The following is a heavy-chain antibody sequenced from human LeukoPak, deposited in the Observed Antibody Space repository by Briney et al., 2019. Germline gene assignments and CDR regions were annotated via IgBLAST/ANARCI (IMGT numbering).Heavy chain of an antibody. CDR3: ARDLYPGY. D-gene: IGHD3-16*01. J-gene: IGHJ4*02. V-gene: IGHV3-7*01. Sequence: GGSLRLSCTVSGFIFTDFSMSWVRQAPGQGLEWVAKMSEDGNEIFYVDSVKGRFTISRDNAKNSLYLQMNSLRAEDTAVYYCARDLYPGYWGQGTLVTVSS. CDR2: MSEDGNEI. CDR1: GFIFTDFS.